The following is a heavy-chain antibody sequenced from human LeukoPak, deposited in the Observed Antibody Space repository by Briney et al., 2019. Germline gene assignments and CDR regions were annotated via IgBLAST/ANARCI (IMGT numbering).Heavy chain of an antibody. Sequence: ASVKVSCKASGYTFTSYYMHWVRQAPGQGLEWMGIINPSGGSTNYAQKLQGRVTMTTDTSTSTAYMELRSLRSDDTAVYYCARLLQLEQASYYYYGMDVWGQGTTVTVSS. D-gene: IGHD1-1*01. CDR2: INPSGGST. V-gene: IGHV1-46*01. CDR1: GYTFTSYY. J-gene: IGHJ6*02. CDR3: ARLLQLEQASYYYYGMDV.